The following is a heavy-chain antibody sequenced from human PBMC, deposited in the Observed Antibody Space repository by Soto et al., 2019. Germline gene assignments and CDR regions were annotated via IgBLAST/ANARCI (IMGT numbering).Heavy chain of an antibody. CDR3: ARGFRYNWNYGNYYYYYGMDV. CDR2: IYYSGST. Sequence: PSETLSLTCTVSGGSISSYYWSWIRQPPGKGLEWIGYIYYSGSTNYNPSLKGRVTISVDTSKNQFSLKLSSVTAADTAVYYCARGFRYNWNYGNYYYYYGMDVWGQGTTVTVSS. J-gene: IGHJ6*01. CDR1: GGSISSYY. V-gene: IGHV4-59*01. D-gene: IGHD1-7*01.